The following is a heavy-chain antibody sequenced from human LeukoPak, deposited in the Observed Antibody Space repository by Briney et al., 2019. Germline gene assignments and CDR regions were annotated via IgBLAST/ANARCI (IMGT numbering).Heavy chain of an antibody. V-gene: IGHV3-7*03. J-gene: IGHJ6*02. Sequence: GGSLRLSCAASGFTFSSYAMSWVRQAPGKGLEWVANIKEDGSEKKYVDSVKGRFTISRDNAKNSLYLQMNSLRTEDTAFYYCAKDIGYSHGYYFYYGMDVWAQGTTVTVSS. CDR2: IKEDGSEK. CDR1: GFTFSSYA. CDR3: AKDIGYSHGYYFYYGMDV. D-gene: IGHD5-18*01.